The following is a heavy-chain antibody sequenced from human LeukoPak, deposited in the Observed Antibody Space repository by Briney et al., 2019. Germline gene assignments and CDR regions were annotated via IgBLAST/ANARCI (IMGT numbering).Heavy chain of an antibody. V-gene: IGHV3-23*01. CDR2: ISHSGGST. J-gene: IGHJ4*02. CDR3: AKGGVGSGKTFDS. D-gene: IGHD3-10*01. Sequence: PGGSLRLSCAASGFTFSSYSMSWVRQAPGKGLEWVSGISHSGGSTYYADSVKGLFTISRDNSKSTLFLQMNSLRAEDTAMYYCAKGGVGSGKTFDSWGQGTLVTVSS. CDR1: GFTFSSYS.